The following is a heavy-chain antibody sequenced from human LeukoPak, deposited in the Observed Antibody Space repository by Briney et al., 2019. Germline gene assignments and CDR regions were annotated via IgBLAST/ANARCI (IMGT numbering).Heavy chain of an antibody. CDR3: ARFAADYYGSGDDAFDI. J-gene: IGHJ3*02. CDR2: INPNSGGT. D-gene: IGHD3-10*01. Sequence: ASVKVSCKASGYTFTGYYMHWVRQAPGQGLEWMGWINPNSGGTNYAQKFQGRVTMTRDTSISTAYMELSRLRSDDTAVYYCARFAADYYGSGDDAFDIWGQGTMVTVSS. V-gene: IGHV1-2*02. CDR1: GYTFTGYY.